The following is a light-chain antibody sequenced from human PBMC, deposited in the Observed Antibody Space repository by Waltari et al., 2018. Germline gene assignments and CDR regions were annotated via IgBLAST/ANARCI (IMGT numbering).Light chain of an antibody. CDR3: QQRSTWPLT. CDR2: DAA. Sequence: EIVLTQSPVTLSLSPGERATLSCRASQSVGSYLDWYQQKAGQAPSLLIFDAANGATGIPARFSGSGSGTDFTLTISSLEPEDFAIYYCQQRSTWPLTFGGGSKVEI. V-gene: IGKV3-11*01. J-gene: IGKJ4*01. CDR1: QSVGSY.